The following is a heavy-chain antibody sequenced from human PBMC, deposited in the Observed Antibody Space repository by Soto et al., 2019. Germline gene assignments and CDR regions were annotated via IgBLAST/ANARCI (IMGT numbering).Heavy chain of an antibody. J-gene: IGHJ4*02. CDR1: GFTFSSYA. D-gene: IGHD6-19*01. V-gene: IGHV3-23*01. Sequence: GGSLRLSCAASGFTFSSYAMSWVHQAPGKGLEWVSAISGSGGSTYYADSVKGRFTISRDNSKNTPYLQMNSLRAEDTAVYYCAKESEQWLYHFDYWGQGTLVTLSS. CDR2: ISGSGGST. CDR3: AKESEQWLYHFDY.